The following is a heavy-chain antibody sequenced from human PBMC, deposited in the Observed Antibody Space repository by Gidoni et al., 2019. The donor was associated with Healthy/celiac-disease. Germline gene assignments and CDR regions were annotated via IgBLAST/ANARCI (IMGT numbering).Heavy chain of an antibody. CDR2: INHSGST. CDR3: ARGVRGVITSRTNRKNWFDP. Sequence: QVQLQQWGAGLLKPSETLSLTCAVYGGSFSGYYWSWIRQPPGKGLEWIGEINHSGSTNYNPSLKSRVTISVDTSKNQFSLKLSSVTAADTAVYYCARGVRGVITSRTNRKNWFDPWGQGTLVTVSS. CDR1: GGSFSGYY. V-gene: IGHV4-34*01. D-gene: IGHD3-10*01. J-gene: IGHJ5*02.